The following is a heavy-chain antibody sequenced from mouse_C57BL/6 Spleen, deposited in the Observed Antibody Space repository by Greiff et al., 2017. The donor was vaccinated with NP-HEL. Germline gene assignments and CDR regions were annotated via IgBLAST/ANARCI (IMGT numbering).Heavy chain of an antibody. V-gene: IGHV5-4*01. CDR1: GFTFSSYA. CDR3: ARDNYAMDY. CDR2: ISDGGSYT. J-gene: IGHJ4*01. Sequence: EVTLVESGGGLVKPGGSLKLSCAASGFTFSSYAMSWVRQTPEKRLEWVATISDGGSYTYYPDNVKGRFTISRDNAKNNLYLQMSHLKSEDTAMYYCARDNYAMDYWGQGTSVTVSS.